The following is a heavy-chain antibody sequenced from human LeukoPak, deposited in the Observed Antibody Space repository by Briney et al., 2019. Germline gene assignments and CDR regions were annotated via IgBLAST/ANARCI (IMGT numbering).Heavy chain of an antibody. CDR1: GGSISSYY. Sequence: SETLSLTCTVSGGSISSYYWSWIRQPAGKGLEWIGRIYTSGSTNYNPSLKSRVTMSVDTSKNQFSLKLSSVTAADTAVYYCARVSSSWTLDAFDIWGQGTMVTVSS. CDR3: ARVSSSWTLDAFDI. CDR2: IYTSGST. J-gene: IGHJ3*02. V-gene: IGHV4-4*07. D-gene: IGHD6-13*01.